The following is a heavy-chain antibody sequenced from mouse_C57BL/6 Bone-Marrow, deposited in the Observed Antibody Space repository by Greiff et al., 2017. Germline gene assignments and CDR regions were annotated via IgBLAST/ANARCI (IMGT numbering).Heavy chain of an antibody. Sequence: VKLVESGAELARPGASVKLSCKASGYTFTSYGISWVKQRTGQGLEWIGEIYPRSGNTYYNEKFKGKATLTADKSSSTAYMELRSLTSEDSAVYFCARGLLRLYYFDYWGQGTTLTVSS. D-gene: IGHD1-1*01. CDR3: ARGLLRLYYFDY. CDR2: IYPRSGNT. CDR1: GYTFTSYG. V-gene: IGHV1-81*01. J-gene: IGHJ2*01.